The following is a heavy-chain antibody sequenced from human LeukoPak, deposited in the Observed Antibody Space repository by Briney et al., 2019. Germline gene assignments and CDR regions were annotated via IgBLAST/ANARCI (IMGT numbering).Heavy chain of an antibody. V-gene: IGHV3-30*04. CDR2: ISYDGSDK. Sequence: PGGSLRLSCAASGFTFSSYAMHWVRQAPGKGLEWVAVISYDGSDKYYADSVKGRFTISRDNSKNTLYLQMNSLRAEDTAVYYCARDPGWATVKYYFDYWGQGTLVTVSS. CDR1: GFTFSSYA. D-gene: IGHD4-17*01. J-gene: IGHJ4*02. CDR3: ARDPGWATVKYYFDY.